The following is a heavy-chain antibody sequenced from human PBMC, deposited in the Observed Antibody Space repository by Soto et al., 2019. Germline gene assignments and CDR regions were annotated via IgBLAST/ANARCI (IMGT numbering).Heavy chain of an antibody. Sequence: GGALRVSCAASGFTFSRYAMSWVRQAPGKGLEWVSAISGSGGSTYYADSVKGRFTISRDNSKNTLYLQMNSLRAEDTAVYYCARDFYCSSTSCYGLHWTDAFDIWGQGTMVTVSS. CDR2: ISGSGGST. CDR1: GFTFSRYA. V-gene: IGHV3-23*01. J-gene: IGHJ3*02. CDR3: ARDFYCSSTSCYGLHWTDAFDI. D-gene: IGHD2-2*01.